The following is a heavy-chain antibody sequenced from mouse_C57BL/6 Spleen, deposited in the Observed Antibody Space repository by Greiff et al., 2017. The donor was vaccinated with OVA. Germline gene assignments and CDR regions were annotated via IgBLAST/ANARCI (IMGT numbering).Heavy chain of an antibody. V-gene: IGHV10-1*01. Sequence: EVKLQESGGGLVQPKGSLKLSCAASGFSFNTYAMNWVRQAPGKGLEWVARIRSKSNNYATYYADSVKDRFTISRDDSESMLYLQMNNLKTEDTAMYYCVRHLYYYGSSPYFDVWGTGTTVTVSS. CDR3: VRHLYYYGSSPYFDV. D-gene: IGHD1-1*01. CDR2: IRSKSNNYAT. CDR1: GFSFNTYA. J-gene: IGHJ1*03.